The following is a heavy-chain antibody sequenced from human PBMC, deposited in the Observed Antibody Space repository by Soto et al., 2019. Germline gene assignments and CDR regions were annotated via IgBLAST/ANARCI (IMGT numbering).Heavy chain of an antibody. CDR2: ISGSGAEI. Sequence: EVQLLESGGGLVPHGGSLRLSCAASGFTFSTYAMSWVRQAPGKGLEWVSAISGSGAEIYYTDSVRGRFAISRDNSIDTLFLQMSHLKTEDTAVYYCALPRGYGFFDAYDIWGQGTMVTVS. CDR3: ALPRGYGFFDAYDI. CDR1: GFTFSTYA. J-gene: IGHJ3*02. D-gene: IGHD4-17*01. V-gene: IGHV3-23*01.